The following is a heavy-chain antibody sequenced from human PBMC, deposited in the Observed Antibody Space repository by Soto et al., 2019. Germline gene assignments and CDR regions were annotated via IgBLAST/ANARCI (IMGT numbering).Heavy chain of an antibody. CDR1: GFTFSTFA. Sequence: GGSLRLSCAASGFTFSTFAMSWVRQAPGKGLEWVSAISGGGGSTYYADSVKGRFTISRDNSNNTLYLQMNSLRVEDSAEFFCARVPTTSRYFYYMDVWGKGTTVTVSS. CDR3: ARVPTTSRYFYYMDV. CDR2: ISGGGGST. V-gene: IGHV3-23*01. D-gene: IGHD1-1*01. J-gene: IGHJ6*03.